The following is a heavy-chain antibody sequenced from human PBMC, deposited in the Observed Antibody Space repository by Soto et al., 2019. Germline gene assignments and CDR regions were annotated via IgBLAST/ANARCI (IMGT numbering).Heavy chain of an antibody. V-gene: IGHV3-72*01. CDR2: TRNKANSHTT. Sequence: PGGSLRLSCAVSGFTFSDHYMDWVRQAPGKGLEWVGRTRNKANSHTTDYAASVKARFTISRDDSKNSLYLQMNSLNIEYTAVYYCARATTVTDYWGQGTLVTVSS. CDR1: GFTFSDHY. J-gene: IGHJ4*02. D-gene: IGHD4-17*01. CDR3: ARATTVTDY.